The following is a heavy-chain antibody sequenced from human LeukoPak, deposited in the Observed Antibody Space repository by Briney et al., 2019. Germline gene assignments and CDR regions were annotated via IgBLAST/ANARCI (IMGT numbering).Heavy chain of an antibody. CDR1: GYTFTSYY. D-gene: IGHD2-21*02. CDR2: INSSGGST. CDR3: ARATPSNCGGDCYVFDY. Sequence: ASVKVSCRASGYTFTSYYMHWVRQAPGQGLEWMGIINSSGGSTRYAQKFQGRLTMARDMSKSTVYMELSSLSSEDTAVSYCARATPSNCGGDCYVFDYWGQGTLVTVSS. J-gene: IGHJ4*02. V-gene: IGHV1-46*01.